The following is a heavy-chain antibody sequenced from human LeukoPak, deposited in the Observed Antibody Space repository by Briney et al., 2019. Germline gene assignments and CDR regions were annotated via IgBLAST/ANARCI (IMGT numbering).Heavy chain of an antibody. CDR3: ARERWLYYGMDV. J-gene: IGHJ6*02. D-gene: IGHD4-23*01. CDR1: GYTFTSYA. V-gene: IGHV1-3*01. CDR2: INAGNGNT. Sequence: EASVNVSCKASGYTFTSYAMHWVRQAPGQRLEWMGWINAGNGNTKYSQKFQGRVTITRDTSASTAYMELSSLRSEDTAVYYCARERWLYYGMDVWGQGTLVTVSS.